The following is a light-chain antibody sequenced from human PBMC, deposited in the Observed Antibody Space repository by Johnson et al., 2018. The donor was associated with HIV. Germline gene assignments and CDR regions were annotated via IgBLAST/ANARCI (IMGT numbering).Light chain of an antibody. V-gene: IGLV1-51*01. CDR1: NSNIGNNY. CDR2: DNN. Sequence: QSVLTQPPSVSAAPGQKVTISCSGSNSNIGNNYVSWYQHLPGTAPKLLINDNNKRPSGIPDRFSGSTYGTSATLGITGLQPGDEADYYWGTWDSSLSGYVFGTGTKVTVL. CDR3: GTWDSSLSGYV. J-gene: IGLJ1*01.